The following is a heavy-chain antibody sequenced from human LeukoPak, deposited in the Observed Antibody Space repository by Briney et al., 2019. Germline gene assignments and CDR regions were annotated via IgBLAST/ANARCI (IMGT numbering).Heavy chain of an antibody. D-gene: IGHD3-3*01. Sequence: ASVKVSCKASGYTFTSYDINWVRQATGQGLEWMGWMNRNSGNTGYAQKFQGRVTMTRNTSIRTAYMELSRLRSDDTAVYYCAHSAVFGVGYDAFDIWGQGTMVTVSS. V-gene: IGHV1-8*01. J-gene: IGHJ3*02. CDR2: MNRNSGNT. CDR3: AHSAVFGVGYDAFDI. CDR1: GYTFTSYD.